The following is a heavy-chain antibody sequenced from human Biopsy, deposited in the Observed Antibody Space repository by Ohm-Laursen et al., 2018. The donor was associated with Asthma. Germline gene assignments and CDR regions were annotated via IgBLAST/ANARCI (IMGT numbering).Heavy chain of an antibody. V-gene: IGHV3-21*01. Sequence: SCAAPGFTFSSYSMNWVRQAPGKGLEWVSSISSSSSYIYYADSVKGRFTISRDNAKNSLYLQMNSLRAEDTAVYYCARDGTDMNEAMPKDYWGQGTLVTVSS. CDR3: ARDGTDMNEAMPKDY. CDR2: ISSSSSYI. D-gene: IGHD2-2*01. CDR1: GFTFSSYS. J-gene: IGHJ4*02.